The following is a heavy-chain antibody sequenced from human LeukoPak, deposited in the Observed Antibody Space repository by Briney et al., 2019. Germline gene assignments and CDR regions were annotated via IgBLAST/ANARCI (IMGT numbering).Heavy chain of an antibody. D-gene: IGHD3-22*01. Sequence: SETLSLTCTVSGGSISSGGYYWSWIRQHPGKGLEWIGYIYYSGSTYYNPSLKSRVTISVDTSKNQFSLKLSSVTAADTAVYYCARSDPQYYYDSSGYSYPLEFFQHWGQGTLVTVSS. CDR1: GGSISSGGYY. J-gene: IGHJ1*01. CDR2: IYYSGST. V-gene: IGHV4-31*03. CDR3: ARSDPQYYYDSSGYSYPLEFFQH.